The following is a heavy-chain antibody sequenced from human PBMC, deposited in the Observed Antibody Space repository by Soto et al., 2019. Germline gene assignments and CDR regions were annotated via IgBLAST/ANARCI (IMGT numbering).Heavy chain of an antibody. D-gene: IGHD5-18*01. V-gene: IGHV1-2*02. CDR3: ALGEPTAMAPGFYYNYGMDV. CDR2: INPNSGGT. J-gene: IGHJ6*02. CDR1: GYTFTGYY. Sequence: ASVKVSCKASGYTFTGYYMHWVRQAPGQGLEWMGWINPNSGGTNYAQKFQGRVTMTRDTSIGTSYMELSRLRSDDTAVYYCALGEPTAMAPGFYYNYGMDVWGQGTTVTVSS.